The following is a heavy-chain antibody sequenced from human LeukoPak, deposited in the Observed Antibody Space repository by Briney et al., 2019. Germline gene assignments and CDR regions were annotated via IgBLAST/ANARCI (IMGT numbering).Heavy chain of an antibody. D-gene: IGHD2-2*01. Sequence: SQTLSLTCVVSAGSVSSGGYSWSWIRQPPGKGLEWIGYTYHSGSTNYNPSLKSRVTISVDTSKNQFSLKLSSVTAADTAVYYCARELSSLVVPAASYYFDYWGQGTLVTVSS. CDR3: ARELSSLVVPAASYYFDY. CDR1: AGSVSSGGYS. J-gene: IGHJ4*02. CDR2: TYHSGST. V-gene: IGHV4-30-2*01.